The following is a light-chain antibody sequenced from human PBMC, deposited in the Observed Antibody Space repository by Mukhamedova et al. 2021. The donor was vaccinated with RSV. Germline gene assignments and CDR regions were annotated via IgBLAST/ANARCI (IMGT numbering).Light chain of an antibody. CDR2: LTS. Sequence: WYQRRVHGKAPNLLIHLTSTLQPGVPSRFSGSGSGTEFALTISSLQPEDLATYHCQQASAFPRTFGQGTRVEI. V-gene: IGKV1-12*01. CDR3: QQASAFPRT. J-gene: IGKJ1*01.